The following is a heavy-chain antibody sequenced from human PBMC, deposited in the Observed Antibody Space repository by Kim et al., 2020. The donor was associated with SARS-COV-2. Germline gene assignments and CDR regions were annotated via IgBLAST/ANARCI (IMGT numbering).Heavy chain of an antibody. J-gene: IGHJ4*02. Sequence: SVKGRFTISRDNSKNTLYLQMNSLRAEDTAVYYCAKDQAVVVPAEYYFDYWGQGTLVTVSS. V-gene: IGHV3-23*01. CDR3: AKDQAVVVPAEYYFDY. D-gene: IGHD2-2*01.